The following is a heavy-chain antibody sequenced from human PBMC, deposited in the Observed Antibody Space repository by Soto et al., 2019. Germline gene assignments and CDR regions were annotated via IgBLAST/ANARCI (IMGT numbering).Heavy chain of an antibody. J-gene: IGHJ6*02. CDR3: ARESTVYYYYYGMDV. D-gene: IGHD4-17*01. Sequence: ASVKVSCEASGYTFTSYGISWVRQAPGQGLEWMGWISAYNGNTNYAQKLQGRVTMTTDTSTSTAYMQLRSRRSDDTAVYYCARESTVYYYYYGMDVWGQGTTVTVSS. V-gene: IGHV1-18*04. CDR2: ISAYNGNT. CDR1: GYTFTSYG.